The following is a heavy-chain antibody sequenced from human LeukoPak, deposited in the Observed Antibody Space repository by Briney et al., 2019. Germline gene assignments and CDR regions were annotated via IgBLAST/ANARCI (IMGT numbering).Heavy chain of an antibody. CDR2: INSDGSST. Sequence: GGSLRLSCAASGFTFSSYWMHWVRQAPGKGLVRVSRINSDGSSTSYADSVKGRFTISRDNAENTLYLQMNSLRAEDTAVYYCARGTWATLYYYYMDVWGKGTTDTVSS. V-gene: IGHV3-74*01. CDR1: GFTFSSYW. J-gene: IGHJ6*03. CDR3: ARGTWATLYYYYMDV. D-gene: IGHD5-24*01.